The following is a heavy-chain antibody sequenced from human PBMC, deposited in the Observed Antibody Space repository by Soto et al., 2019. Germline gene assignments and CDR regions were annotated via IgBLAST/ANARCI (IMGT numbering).Heavy chain of an antibody. D-gene: IGHD2-2*01. J-gene: IGHJ4*02. CDR3: AKGRGYGTSTSCYVGSDY. CDR2: ISGSGYST. CDR1: GFTFSSYA. V-gene: IGHV3-23*01. Sequence: EVQLLESGGGLVQPGGSLRLSCAASGFTFSSYAMSWVRQAPGKGLEWVSAISGSGYSTYYADSVKGRFTISRDNSKNPLYLQRNCLGAEDTAVYYCAKGRGYGTSTSCYVGSDYWGQGTLVTVSS.